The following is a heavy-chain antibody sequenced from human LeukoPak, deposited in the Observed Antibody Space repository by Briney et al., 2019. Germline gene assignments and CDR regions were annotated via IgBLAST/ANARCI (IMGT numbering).Heavy chain of an antibody. CDR3: AKEGLKRSEWLVPSASIYYFDY. CDR1: GFTFSSYA. J-gene: IGHJ4*02. V-gene: IGHV3-23*01. D-gene: IGHD6-19*01. Sequence: PGGSLRLSCAASGFTFSSYAMSWVRQAPGKGLEWVSAISGSGGSTYYADSVKGRFTISRDNSKNTLYLQMNSLRAKDTAVYYCAKEGLKRSEWLVPSASIYYFDYWGQGTLVTVSS. CDR2: ISGSGGST.